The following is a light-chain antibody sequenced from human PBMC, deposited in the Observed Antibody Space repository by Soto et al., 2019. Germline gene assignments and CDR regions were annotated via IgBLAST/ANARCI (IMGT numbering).Light chain of an antibody. CDR3: SSYTSSSPYV. Sequence: SALTHPASVSWSPGQSITISCTGTSSDVGGYNYVSWYQQHPGKAPKLMIYEVSNRPSGVSNRFSGSKSGNTASLTISGLQAEDEADYYCSSYTSSSPYVFGTGTRSPS. V-gene: IGLV2-14*01. CDR1: SSDVGGYNY. J-gene: IGLJ1*01. CDR2: EVS.